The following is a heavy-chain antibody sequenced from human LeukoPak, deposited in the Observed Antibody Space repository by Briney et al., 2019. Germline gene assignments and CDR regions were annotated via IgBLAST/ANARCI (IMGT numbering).Heavy chain of an antibody. D-gene: IGHD6-19*01. J-gene: IGHJ4*02. CDR2: IKQDGSEK. CDR1: GFTFSSYW. Sequence: GGSLRLSCAASGFTFSSYWMSWVRQAPGKGLEWVANIKQDGSEKYYVDSVKGRFTISRDNSKNSLYLQMNSLRAEDTAVYYCARSGPYSSGWYPSDYWGQGTLVTVSS. CDR3: ARSGPYSSGWYPSDY. V-gene: IGHV3-7*01.